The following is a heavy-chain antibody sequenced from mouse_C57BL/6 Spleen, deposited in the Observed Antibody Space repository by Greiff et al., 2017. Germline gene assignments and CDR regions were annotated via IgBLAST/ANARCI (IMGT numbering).Heavy chain of an antibody. Sequence: VQLEESGAELVRPGASVKLSCTASGYTFTSYGMSWVKQRPGQGLEWIGEIYPSSGNTYYNEKFKGKATLTADKSSSTAYMQLHSLTSEDSAVYFWAGSVFAYWGQGTLVTVSA. V-gene: IGHV1-81*01. CDR3: AGSVFAY. J-gene: IGHJ3*01. CDR2: IYPSSGNT. CDR1: GYTFTSYG.